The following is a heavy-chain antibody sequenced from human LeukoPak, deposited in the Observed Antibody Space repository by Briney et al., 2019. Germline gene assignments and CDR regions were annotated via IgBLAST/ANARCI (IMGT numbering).Heavy chain of an antibody. Sequence: PGGSLRLSCAASGFTFSSYAMSWARQAPGKGLEWVSAVSGSGSNTYYTDSVQGRFTISRDNSKNTLYLQMDSLRAGDTALYYCAKENGAGYGYDMDVWGQGTTVTVSS. CDR2: VSGSGSNT. J-gene: IGHJ6*02. CDR3: AKENGAGYGYDMDV. V-gene: IGHV3-23*01. CDR1: GFTFSSYA. D-gene: IGHD2-2*03.